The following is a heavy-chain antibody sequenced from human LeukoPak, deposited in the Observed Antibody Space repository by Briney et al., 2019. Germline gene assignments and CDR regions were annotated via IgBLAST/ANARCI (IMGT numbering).Heavy chain of an antibody. CDR1: GGSVSSGSYY. CDR3: ASATYCSSTSCYGAAWFDP. Sequence: SETLSLTCTVSGGSVSSGSYYWSWIRQPPGKGLECIGYIYYSGSTNYNPSLKSRVTISVDTSKNQFSLELSSVTAADTAVYYCASATYCSSTSCYGAAWFDPWGQGTLVTVSS. V-gene: IGHV4-61*01. D-gene: IGHD2-2*01. CDR2: IYYSGST. J-gene: IGHJ5*02.